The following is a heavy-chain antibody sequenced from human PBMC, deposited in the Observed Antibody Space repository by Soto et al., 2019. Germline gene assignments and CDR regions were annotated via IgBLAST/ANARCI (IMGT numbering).Heavy chain of an antibody. CDR3: AHSYQGDVLRYFDWSPPDY. Sequence: QITLKESGPTLVKPTQTLTLTCTFSGFSLSTSGVGVGWIRQPPGKALEWLVLIYWNDDKRYSPSLKSRLTITKDTSKNQVVLTMTNMDPVDTATYYCAHSYQGDVLRYFDWSPPDYWGQGTLVTVSS. D-gene: IGHD3-9*01. J-gene: IGHJ4*02. CDR1: GFSLSTSGVG. V-gene: IGHV2-5*01. CDR2: IYWNDDK.